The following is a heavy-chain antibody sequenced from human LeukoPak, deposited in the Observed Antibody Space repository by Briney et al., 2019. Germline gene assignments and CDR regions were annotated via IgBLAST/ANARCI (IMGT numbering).Heavy chain of an antibody. CDR3: ARRTPGDYYGMDV. Sequence: GGSLRLSCAASGFTFSSYIMNWVRQAPGKGLEWVSYISSRSDTKYDADSVKGRFTTSRDNAKNSLYLQMNSLRDEDTAVYYCARRTPGDYYGMDVWGQGTTVTVSS. J-gene: IGHJ6*02. CDR1: GFTFSSYI. CDR2: ISSRSDTK. V-gene: IGHV3-48*02.